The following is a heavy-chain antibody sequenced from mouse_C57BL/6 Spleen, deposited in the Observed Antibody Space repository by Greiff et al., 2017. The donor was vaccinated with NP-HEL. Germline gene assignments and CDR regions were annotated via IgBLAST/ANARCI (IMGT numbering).Heavy chain of an antibody. J-gene: IGHJ2*01. CDR3: ASLYYCGSSFYYFDY. CDR2: IRNKANGYTT. V-gene: IGHV7-3*01. CDR1: GFTFTDYY. D-gene: IGHD1-1*01. Sequence: EVKVVESGGGLVQPGGSLSLSCAASGFTFTDYYMSWVRQPPGKALEWLGFIRNKANGYTTEYSASVKGRFTISRDNSQSILYLQMNALRAEDSATYYCASLYYCGSSFYYFDYWGQGTTLTVSS.